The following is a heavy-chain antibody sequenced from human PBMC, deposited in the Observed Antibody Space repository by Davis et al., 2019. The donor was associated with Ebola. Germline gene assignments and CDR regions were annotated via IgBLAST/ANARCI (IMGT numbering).Heavy chain of an antibody. CDR1: GYTFTSYA. CDR2: INAGNGNT. V-gene: IGHV1-3*01. CDR3: ARDPKGGYDFWSGYSYFDY. D-gene: IGHD3-3*01. J-gene: IGHJ4*02. Sequence: ASVKVSCKASGYTFTSYAMHWVRQAPGQRLEWMGWINAGNGNTKYSQKFQGRVTITRDTSASTAYMELSSLRSEDTAVYYCARDPKGGYDFWSGYSYFDYWGQGTLVTVSS.